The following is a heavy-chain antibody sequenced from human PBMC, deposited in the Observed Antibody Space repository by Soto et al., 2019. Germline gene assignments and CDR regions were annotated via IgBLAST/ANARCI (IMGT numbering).Heavy chain of an antibody. CDR2: INSDGSST. D-gene: IGHD5-12*01. CDR1: GFTFSNYW. J-gene: IGHJ5*02. Sequence: PGCSLRLSCAASGFTFSNYWMHWVRQAPGKGLVWVSRINSDGSSTSYADSVKGRFTISRDNARTTLYLQMNSLRPEDTAVYYCARDGFRGYDTGGWSDPWGQGTLVTASS. CDR3: ARDGFRGYDTGGWSDP. V-gene: IGHV3-74*01.